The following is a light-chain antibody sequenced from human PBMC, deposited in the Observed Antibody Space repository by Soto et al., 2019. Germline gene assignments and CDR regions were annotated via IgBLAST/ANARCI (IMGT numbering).Light chain of an antibody. Sequence: QSALTQPASVSGSPGQSITISCTGTSSDVGGYNYVSWYQHHPGKAPKLMIYDVSYRPSGVSNRFSGSKSGNTASLTISGLQAEDEADYYCCSYTSSSLVFGGGTKLTVL. J-gene: IGLJ2*01. V-gene: IGLV2-14*03. CDR1: SSDVGGYNY. CDR3: CSYTSSSLV. CDR2: DVS.